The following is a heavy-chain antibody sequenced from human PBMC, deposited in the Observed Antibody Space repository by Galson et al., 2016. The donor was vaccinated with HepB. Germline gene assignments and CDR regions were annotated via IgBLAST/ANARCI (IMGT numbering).Heavy chain of an antibody. D-gene: IGHD3-3*01. J-gene: IGHJ4*02. CDR1: GLSFSDYA. CDR2: ITGRGGAT. Sequence: SLRLSCAASGLSFSDYAMSWVRQAPGKGPEWASSITGRGGATYYADSVKGRFTISRDNSRNTLYLQMNTLRAEDTAVYYCAKAAKVSSFGMNITKYYFGYWGQGTLVTVSS. V-gene: IGHV3-23*01. CDR3: AKAAKVSSFGMNITKYYFGY.